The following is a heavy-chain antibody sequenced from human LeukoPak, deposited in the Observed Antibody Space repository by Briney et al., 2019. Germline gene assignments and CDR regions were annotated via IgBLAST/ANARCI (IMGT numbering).Heavy chain of an antibody. V-gene: IGHV1-69*13. CDR1: GGTFSSYA. Sequence: SVKVSCKASGGTFSSYAISWVRQAPGQGLEWMGGIIPIFGTANYAQKFQGRVTITADESTSTAYMELSSLRAEDTAVYYCASDYIAAAGTTLDYWGQGTLVTVSS. D-gene: IGHD6-13*01. CDR2: IIPIFGTA. J-gene: IGHJ4*02. CDR3: ASDYIAAAGTTLDY.